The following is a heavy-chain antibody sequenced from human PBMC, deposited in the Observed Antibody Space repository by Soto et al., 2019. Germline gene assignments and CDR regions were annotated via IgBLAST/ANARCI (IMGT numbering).Heavy chain of an antibody. J-gene: IGHJ3*02. CDR2: IYSGGST. D-gene: IGHD5-12*01. V-gene: IGHV3-66*04. Sequence: EVQLVESGGGLVQPGGSLRLSCAASGFTVSSNYMSWVRQAPGKGLEWVSVIYSGGSTYYADSVKGRFTISRDNSKNTLYLQKNSLRAEDTAVYYCARPHPGVATTDAFDIWGQGTMVTVSS. CDR1: GFTVSSNY. CDR3: ARPHPGVATTDAFDI.